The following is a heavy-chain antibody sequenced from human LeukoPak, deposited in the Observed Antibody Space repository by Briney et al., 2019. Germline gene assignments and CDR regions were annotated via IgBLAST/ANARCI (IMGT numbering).Heavy chain of an antibody. D-gene: IGHD6-13*01. CDR2: IYTSGST. J-gene: IGHJ5*02. Sequence: SQTLSLTCTVSGGSISSGSYYWRWIRQPAGKGLEWIGRIYTSGSTNYNPSLKSRVTISVDTSKNQFSLKLSSVTAADTAVYYCARDYSSRDVGWFDPWGQGTLVTVSS. V-gene: IGHV4-61*02. CDR3: ARDYSSRDVGWFDP. CDR1: GGSISSGSYY.